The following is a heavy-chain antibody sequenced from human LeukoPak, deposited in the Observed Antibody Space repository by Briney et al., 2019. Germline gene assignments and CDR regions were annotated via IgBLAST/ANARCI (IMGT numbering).Heavy chain of an antibody. CDR2: IYYSGST. J-gene: IGHJ4*02. CDR1: GGSISSSSYY. CDR3: ASQSIVVVVAAHPERIDY. Sequence: PSETLSLTCTVSGGSISSSSYYWGWIRQPPGKGLEWIGSIYYSGSTYYNPSLKSRVTISVDTSKNQFSLKLSSVTAADTAVYYCASQSIVVVVAAHPERIDYWGQGTLVTVSS. V-gene: IGHV4-39*01. D-gene: IGHD2-15*01.